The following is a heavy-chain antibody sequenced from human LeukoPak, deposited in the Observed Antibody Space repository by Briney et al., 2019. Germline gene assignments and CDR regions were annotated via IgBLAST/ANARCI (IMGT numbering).Heavy chain of an antibody. CDR2: INHSGST. V-gene: IGHV4-34*01. J-gene: IGHJ2*01. CDR1: GGSFSGYY. CDR3: ARGFLNRKGVAATPYWYFDL. Sequence: SETLSLTCAVYGGSFSGYYWSWIRQPPGKGLEWIGEINHSGSTNYNPSLKSRVTISVDTSKNQFSLKLSSVTAADTAVYYCARGFLNRKGVAATPYWYFDLWGRGTLVTVSS. D-gene: IGHD2-15*01.